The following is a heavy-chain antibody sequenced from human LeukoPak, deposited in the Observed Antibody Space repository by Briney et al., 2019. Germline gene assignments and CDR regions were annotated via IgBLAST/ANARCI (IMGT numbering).Heavy chain of an antibody. Sequence: GGSLRLSCAASGFTFSSYEMNWVRQAPGKGLEWVSYISSSGNTIYYADSVKGRFTISRDNAKNSLYLRMNSLRAEDTAVYYCAKELGSGYWHYFDYWGQGTLVTVSS. CDR1: GFTFSSYE. V-gene: IGHV3-48*03. CDR2: ISSSGNTI. CDR3: AKELGSGYWHYFDY. D-gene: IGHD3-22*01. J-gene: IGHJ4*02.